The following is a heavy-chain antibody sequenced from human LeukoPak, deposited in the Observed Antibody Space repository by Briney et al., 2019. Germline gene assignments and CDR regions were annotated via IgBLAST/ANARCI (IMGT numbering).Heavy chain of an antibody. D-gene: IGHD6-19*01. CDR3: ARGETDSSGWWWYFDY. V-gene: IGHV1-3*01. Sequence: ASVKVSCKASGYTFTSYAMHWVRQAPGQRLEWMGWINAGNGNTKYSQKFQGRVTITRDTSASTAYMELSSLRSEDTAVYYCARGETDSSGWWWYFDYWGQGTLVTVSS. CDR2: INAGNGNT. J-gene: IGHJ4*02. CDR1: GYTFTSYA.